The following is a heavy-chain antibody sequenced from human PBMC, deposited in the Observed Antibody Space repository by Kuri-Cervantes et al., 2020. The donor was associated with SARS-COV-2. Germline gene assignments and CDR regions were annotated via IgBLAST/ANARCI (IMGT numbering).Heavy chain of an antibody. J-gene: IGHJ4*02. CDR1: GFTFSSYS. CDR2: ISSSSSYI. Sequence: GSLRLSCAASGFTFSSYSMNWVRQAPGKGLEWVSSISSSSSYIYYADSVKGRFTISRDNAKNSLYLQMNSLRAEDTAVYYCARDSQAGSSSSDYFDYWGQGTLVTVSS. CDR3: ARDSQAGSSSSDYFDY. V-gene: IGHV3-21*01. D-gene: IGHD6-13*01.